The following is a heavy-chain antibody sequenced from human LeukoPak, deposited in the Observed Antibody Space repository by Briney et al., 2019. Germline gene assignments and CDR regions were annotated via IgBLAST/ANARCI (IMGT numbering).Heavy chain of an antibody. D-gene: IGHD1-1*01. V-gene: IGHV4-34*01. CDR2: INHSGGT. J-gene: IGHJ4*02. Sequence: PSETLSLTCAVYGGSFSGYYWSWIRQPPGKGLEWIGEINHSGGTNYNPSLKSRVTISVDTSKNQFSLKLSSVTAADTAVYYCARGQLERGLDYWGQGTLVTVSS. CDR1: GGSFSGYY. CDR3: ARGQLERGLDY.